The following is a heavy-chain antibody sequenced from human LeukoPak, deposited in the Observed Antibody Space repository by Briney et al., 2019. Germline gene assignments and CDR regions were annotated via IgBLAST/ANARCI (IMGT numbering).Heavy chain of an antibody. D-gene: IGHD3-10*01. CDR1: GFTFSNAW. CDR3: NTELGLSFGVRYFDH. Sequence: PGGTLRLSCAVSGFTFSNAWMSWGRQAPGKGLGRFGHIKSKIDGETTGNAPTLTRRFTISRDDSKTMLYLQMRSLKTEDTAVYHCNTELGLSFGVRYFDHWGQGTSAAVSS. CDR2: IKSKIDGETT. V-gene: IGHV3-15*01. J-gene: IGHJ4*02.